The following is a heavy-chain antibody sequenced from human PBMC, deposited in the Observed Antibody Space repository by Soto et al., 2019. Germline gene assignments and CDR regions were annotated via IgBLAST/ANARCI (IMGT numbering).Heavy chain of an antibody. V-gene: IGHV1-2*02. Sequence: APVKGYCKASRYTLTAYFVHWGRQAPGQGLEWMGWINPNNGDTGYAEKFLGRLTMTRDTSINTAYMELNRLRSDDTAVYYCARASYNWNYDYWGQGSLVTVSS. J-gene: IGHJ4*02. CDR1: RYTLTAYF. CDR2: INPNNGDT. D-gene: IGHD1-20*01. CDR3: ARASYNWNYDY.